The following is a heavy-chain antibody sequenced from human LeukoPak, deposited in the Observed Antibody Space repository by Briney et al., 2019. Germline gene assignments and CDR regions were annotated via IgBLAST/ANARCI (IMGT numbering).Heavy chain of an antibody. CDR3: TRWEYSSPTGGY. CDR2: ISSSSSYI. Sequence: PGGSLRLSCGASGFTLSSYWMNWARQAPGKGLECVSSISSSSSYIYYADSVNGRFTISRDNAKNSMYLQMNSLRAEHTAVYYRTRWEYSSPTGGYWGQRTLVTVSS. V-gene: IGHV3-21*01. CDR1: GFTLSSYW. D-gene: IGHD6-6*01. J-gene: IGHJ4*02.